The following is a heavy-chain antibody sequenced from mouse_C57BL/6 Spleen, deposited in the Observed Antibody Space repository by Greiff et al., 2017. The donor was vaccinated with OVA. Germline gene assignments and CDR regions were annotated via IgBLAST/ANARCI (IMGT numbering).Heavy chain of an antibody. J-gene: IGHJ2*01. CDR3: ARGGQLPYFDY. CDR2: ISYSGST. CDR1: GYSITSGYD. D-gene: IGHD3-3*01. Sequence: EVQLQESGPGMVKPSQSLSLTCTVTGYSITSGYDWHWIRHFPGNKLEWMGYISYSGSTNYNPSLKSRISITHATSKNHFFLKLHSVTTEDTATYYCARGGQLPYFDYWGQGTTLTVSS. V-gene: IGHV3-1*01.